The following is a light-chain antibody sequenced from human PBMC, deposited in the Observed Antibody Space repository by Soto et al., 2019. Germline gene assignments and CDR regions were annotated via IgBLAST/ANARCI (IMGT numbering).Light chain of an antibody. Sequence: QSALTQPASVSGSPGRSVTISCTGTSSDIGGFNYVSWYQHLPGRAPKLIIYDVTNRPSGISYRFSAPKSGGTASLTISGLQAEDEAYYYCSSYSRSTTHVVFGGGTKLTVL. CDR1: SSDIGGFNY. CDR3: SSYSRSTTHVV. V-gene: IGLV2-14*03. J-gene: IGLJ2*01. CDR2: DVT.